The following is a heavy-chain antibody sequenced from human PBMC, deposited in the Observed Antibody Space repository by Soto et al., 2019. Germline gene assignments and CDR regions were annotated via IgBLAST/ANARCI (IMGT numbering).Heavy chain of an antibody. J-gene: IGHJ5*01. CDR2: TNPNSGAT. CDR1: GYTFTASF. D-gene: IGHD5-12*01. V-gene: IGHV1-2*02. Sequence: QVHLVQSGAEVQKPGASVKVSCKASGYTFTASFIPWFRQAPGQGLEWMGWTNPNSGATDYAQKFLGRVTMTRDTSISTAYMELSRLKSDDTAVYYCARDLGGYDLYGPDSWGQGTLVTVSS. CDR3: ARDLGGYDLYGPDS.